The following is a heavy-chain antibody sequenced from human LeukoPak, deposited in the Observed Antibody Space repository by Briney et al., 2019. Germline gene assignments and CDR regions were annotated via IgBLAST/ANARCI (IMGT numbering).Heavy chain of an antibody. D-gene: IGHD6-13*01. V-gene: IGHV4-59*01. CDR2: IYNSGGT. CDR1: GASIRSYD. J-gene: IGHJ4*02. Sequence: NPSETLSLTCAVSGASIRSYDWSWIRQPPGKGLEWIGGIYNSGGTNDNPSLKSRVTISVDTSKNQFSLKLSSVTAADTAVYYCASLAAAGTEPFDYWGQGTLVTVSS. CDR3: ASLAAAGTEPFDY.